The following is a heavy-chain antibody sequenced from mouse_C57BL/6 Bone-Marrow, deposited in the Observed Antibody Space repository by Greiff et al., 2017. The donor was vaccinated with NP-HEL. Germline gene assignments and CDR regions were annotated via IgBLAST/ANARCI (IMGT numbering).Heavy chain of an antibody. J-gene: IGHJ4*01. Sequence: DVMLVESGGGLVQPGGSLSLSCAASGFTFTDYYMSWVRQPPGKALEWLGFIRNKANGYTTEYSASVKGRFTISRDNSQSILYLQMNALRAEDSATYYCARYRGIYYAMDYWGQGTSVTVSS. CDR1: GFTFTDYY. V-gene: IGHV7-3*01. CDR3: ARYRGIYYAMDY. CDR2: IRNKANGYTT.